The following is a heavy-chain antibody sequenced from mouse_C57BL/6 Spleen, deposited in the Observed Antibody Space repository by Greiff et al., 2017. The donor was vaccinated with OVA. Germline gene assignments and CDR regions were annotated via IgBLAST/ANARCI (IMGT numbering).Heavy chain of an antibody. V-gene: IGHV5-16*01. CDR2: INYDGSST. D-gene: IGHD1-1*01. Sequence: DVHLVESEGGLVQPGSSMKLSCTASGFTFSDYYMAWVRQVPEKGLEWVANINYDGSSTYYLDSLKSRFIISRDNAKNILYLQMSSLKSEDTATYYCARVLLRCYFDYWGQGTAVTVSS. J-gene: IGHJ2*01. CDR3: ARVLLRCYFDY. CDR1: GFTFSDYY.